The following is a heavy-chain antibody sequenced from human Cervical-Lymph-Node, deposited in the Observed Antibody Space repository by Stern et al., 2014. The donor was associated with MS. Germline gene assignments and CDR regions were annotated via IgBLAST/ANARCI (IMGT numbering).Heavy chain of an antibody. V-gene: IGHV1-69*06. CDR1: GGTFSSDA. CDR2: IIPILGTS. D-gene: IGHD1-26*01. CDR3: ARASVSVGGFDY. Sequence: QLVQSGAEVKKPGSSVKVSCKASGGTFSSDAINWVRQAPGQGLEWMGVIIPILGTSNYAQKFQGRVTIIADISTSTAFMELTSLRSEDTAVYYCARASVSVGGFDYWGQGTLVTVSS. J-gene: IGHJ4*02.